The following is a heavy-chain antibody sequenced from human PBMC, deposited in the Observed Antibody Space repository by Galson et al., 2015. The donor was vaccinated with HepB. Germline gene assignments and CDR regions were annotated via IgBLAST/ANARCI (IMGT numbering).Heavy chain of an antibody. J-gene: IGHJ4*02. CDR1: GFTFSSYG. D-gene: IGHD2-15*01. V-gene: IGHV3-33*01. Sequence: SLRLSCAASGFTFSSYGMHWVRQAPGKGLEWVAVIWYDGSNKYYADSVKGRFTISRDNSKNTLYLQMNSLRAEDTAVYYCAREVGYCSGGSCSLDYWGQGTLVTVSS. CDR3: AREVGYCSGGSCSLDY. CDR2: IWYDGSNK.